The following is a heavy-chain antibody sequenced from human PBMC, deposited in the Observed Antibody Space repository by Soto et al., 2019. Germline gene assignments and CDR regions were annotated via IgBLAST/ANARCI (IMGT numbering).Heavy chain of an antibody. CDR1: GGTFSSYA. CDR3: AEPSVDTARHYYYGMDV. J-gene: IGHJ6*02. V-gene: IGHV1-69*13. Sequence: ASVKVSCKASGGTFSSYAISWVRQAPGQGLEWMGGIIPIFGTANYAQKFQGRVTITADESTSTAYMELSSLRSEDTAVYYCAEPSVDTARHYYYGMDVWGQGTTVTVSS. D-gene: IGHD5-18*01. CDR2: IIPIFGTA.